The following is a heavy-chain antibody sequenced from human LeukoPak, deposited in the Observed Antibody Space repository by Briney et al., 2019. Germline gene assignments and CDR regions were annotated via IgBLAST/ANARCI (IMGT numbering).Heavy chain of an antibody. CDR3: ARVVGYYYYMDV. Sequence: GGSLRLSCAASGFTFSSYSINWVRQAPGKGLEWVSSISSTSSYIYYADSVKGRFTISRDYTKNSLYLQMNSLRAEDTAVYYCARVVGYYYYMDVWGKRTTVTVSS. J-gene: IGHJ6*03. CDR2: ISSTSSYI. V-gene: IGHV3-21*01. CDR1: GFTFSSYS. D-gene: IGHD1-26*01.